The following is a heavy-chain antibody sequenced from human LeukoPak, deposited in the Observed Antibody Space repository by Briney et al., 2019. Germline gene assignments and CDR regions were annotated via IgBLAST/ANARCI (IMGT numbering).Heavy chain of an antibody. CDR1: GGSISSSSYY. CDR2: IYTSGNT. CDR3: ARRRSGYSHFDY. J-gene: IGHJ4*02. V-gene: IGHV4-61*09. D-gene: IGHD3-22*01. Sequence: PSETLSLTCTVSGGSISSSSYYWSWIRQPPGKGLEWIGHIYTSGNTDYNPSLKSRVTISADTSKNQFSLKLNSVSAADTAVYYCARRRSGYSHFDYWGQGTLVTVSS.